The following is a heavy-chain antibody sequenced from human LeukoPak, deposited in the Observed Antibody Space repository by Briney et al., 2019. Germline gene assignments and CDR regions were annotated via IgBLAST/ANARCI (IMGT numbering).Heavy chain of an antibody. V-gene: IGHV5-51*01. CDR1: GYSFTSYW. J-gene: IGHJ4*02. D-gene: IGHD1-1*01. CDR3: AIYDTPVGRDFDY. Sequence: GESLKISCKGSGYSFTSYWIGWVRPMPGKGLEWMGIIYPGDSDTRYSPSFQGQVTISADKSISTAYLQWSSLKASDTAMYYCAIYDTPVGRDFDYWGQGTLVTVSS. CDR2: IYPGDSDT.